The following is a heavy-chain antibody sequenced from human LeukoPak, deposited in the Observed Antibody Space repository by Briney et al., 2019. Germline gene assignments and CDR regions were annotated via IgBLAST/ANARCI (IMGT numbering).Heavy chain of an antibody. CDR3: ARASFDH. J-gene: IGHJ4*02. Sequence: ASVKVSCKASGYTFVTYGINWVRQAPGQGPEWIGWISTYNGNTKYALKFQDRVTLTRDTSTTTAYMELKSLTSDDRAVYYCARASFDHWGQGTLAIVSS. CDR2: ISTYNGNT. V-gene: IGHV1-18*01. CDR1: GYTFVTYG.